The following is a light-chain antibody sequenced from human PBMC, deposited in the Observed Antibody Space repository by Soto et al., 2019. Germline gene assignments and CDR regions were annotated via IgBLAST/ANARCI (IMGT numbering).Light chain of an antibody. J-gene: IGKJ1*01. CDR1: QSISIY. V-gene: IGKV1-5*01. Sequence: DIPMPQSPSSLSASVGDXVTISYRASQSISIYLNWYQLKPGKAPNLIIYGASYLKSGVPTRFSGSASGREFILTISSLQPDDFATYYCQQYNSYSWTLGQGTKVDIK. CDR2: GAS. CDR3: QQYNSYSWT.